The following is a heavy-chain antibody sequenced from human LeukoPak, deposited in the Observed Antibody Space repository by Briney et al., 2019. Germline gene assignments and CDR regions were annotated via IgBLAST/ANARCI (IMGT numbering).Heavy chain of an antibody. J-gene: IGHJ5*02. CDR1: GCTFSNYY. V-gene: IGHV1-2*02. D-gene: IGHD2/OR15-2a*01. Sequence: GGSVRVSCKASGCTFSNYYIHWVRQAPGQGLEWMAWINTDGGDTNFPQKFQGRVTLTRDTSNTTPYLQLSRLRSDDTAVYYCARDRLSTSRYRRLENWFDPWGQGTLVTVSS. CDR3: ARDRLSTSRYRRLENWFDP. CDR2: INTDGGDT.